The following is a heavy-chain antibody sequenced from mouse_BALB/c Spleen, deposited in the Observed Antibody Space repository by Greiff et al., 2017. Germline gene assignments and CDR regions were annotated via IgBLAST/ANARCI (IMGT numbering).Heavy chain of an antibody. D-gene: IGHD2-2*01. Sequence: QVQLKESGPGLVQPSQSLSITCTVSGFSLTSYGVHWVRQSPGKGLEWLGVIWSGGSTDYNAAFISRLSISKDNSKSQVFFKMNSLQADDTAIYYCARKNYYGYYYAMDYWGQGTSVTVSS. CDR3: ARKNYYGYYYAMDY. CDR2: IWSGGST. CDR1: GFSLTSYG. V-gene: IGHV2-4-1*01. J-gene: IGHJ4*01.